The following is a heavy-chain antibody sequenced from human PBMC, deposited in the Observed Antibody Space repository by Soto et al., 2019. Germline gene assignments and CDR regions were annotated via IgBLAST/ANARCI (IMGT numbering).Heavy chain of an antibody. V-gene: IGHV1-69*12. J-gene: IGHJ6*02. CDR1: GGTFRTYA. Sequence: QVQLLQSGAEVKKPGSSVRVSCEASGGTFRTYAISWVRQAPGQGLEWMGEIIPIFGTVNYAQKFQGRVTITADESTTTVYRDLRSLRSEERAVYYCAKGAVAGPPTSYYHYGMDVWGQGTMVTVSS. CDR3: AKGAVAGPPTSYYHYGMDV. D-gene: IGHD6-19*01. CDR2: IIPIFGTV.